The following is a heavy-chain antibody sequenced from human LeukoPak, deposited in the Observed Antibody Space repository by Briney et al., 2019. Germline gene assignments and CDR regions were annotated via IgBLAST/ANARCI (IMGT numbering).Heavy chain of an antibody. CDR2: IIPIFGTA. CDR1: GGTFISYA. J-gene: IGHJ4*02. V-gene: IGHV1-69*13. D-gene: IGHD1-26*01. Sequence: SVKVSCKASGGTFISYAISWVRQAPGQGLEWMGGIIPIFGTANYAQKFQGRVTITADESTSTAYMGLSSLRSEDTAVYYCARRKSGEDWGQGTLVTVSS. CDR3: ARRKSGED.